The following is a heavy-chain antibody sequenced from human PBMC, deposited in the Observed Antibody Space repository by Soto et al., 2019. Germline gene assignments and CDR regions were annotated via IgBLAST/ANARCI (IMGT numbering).Heavy chain of an antibody. V-gene: IGHV1-18*01. Sequence: ASVKVSCKASGYTFTSYGISWVRQAPGQGLEWMGWISAYNGNTNYAQKLQGRVTMTTDTSTSTAYMELRSLRSDDTAVYYCARDLFEFTIFGVVPPWFDPWGRGALVTVSS. CDR1: GYTFTSYG. D-gene: IGHD3-3*01. CDR3: ARDLFEFTIFGVVPPWFDP. CDR2: ISAYNGNT. J-gene: IGHJ5*02.